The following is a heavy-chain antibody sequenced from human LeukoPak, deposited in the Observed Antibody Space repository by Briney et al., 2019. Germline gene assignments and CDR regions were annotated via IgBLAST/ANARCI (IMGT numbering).Heavy chain of an antibody. Sequence: GGSLRLSCAASGFTFSNAWMSWVRQAPGKGLEWVGRIKSKTDGGTTDYAAPVKGRLTISRDDSKNTLYLQMNSLKTEDTAVYYCTTEGYYYDSSGYPTDAFDIWGQGTMVTVSS. CDR1: GFTFSNAW. V-gene: IGHV3-15*01. CDR2: IKSKTDGGTT. J-gene: IGHJ3*02. D-gene: IGHD3-22*01. CDR3: TTEGYYYDSSGYPTDAFDI.